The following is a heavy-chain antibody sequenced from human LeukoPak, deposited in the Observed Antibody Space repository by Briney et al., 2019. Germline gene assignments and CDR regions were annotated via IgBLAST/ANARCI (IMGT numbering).Heavy chain of an antibody. CDR2: INPNSGGT. CDR3: ARELVVPAAMYPP. D-gene: IGHD2-2*01. V-gene: IGHV1-2*06. CDR1: GYTFTGYY. J-gene: IGHJ5*02. Sequence: ASVKVSCKASGYTFTGYYMHWVRQAPGQGLEWMGRINPNSGGTNYAQKFQGRVTMTKDTSISTAYMELSRLRSDDTAVYYCARELVVPAAMYPPWGQGTLVTVSS.